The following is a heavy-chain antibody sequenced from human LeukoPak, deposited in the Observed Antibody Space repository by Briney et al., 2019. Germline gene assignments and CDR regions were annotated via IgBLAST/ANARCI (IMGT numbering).Heavy chain of an antibody. D-gene: IGHD6-6*01. J-gene: IGHJ6*03. CDR3: ARDLREYSSSSGMDV. CDR2: MNPNSGNT. Sequence: GASVKVSRKASGYTFTSYDIDWVRQATGQGLEWMGWMNPNSGNTGYAQKFQGRVTITRNTSISTACMELSSLRSEDTAVYYCARDLREYSSSSGMDVWGKGTTVTVSS. V-gene: IGHV1-8*03. CDR1: GYTFTSYD.